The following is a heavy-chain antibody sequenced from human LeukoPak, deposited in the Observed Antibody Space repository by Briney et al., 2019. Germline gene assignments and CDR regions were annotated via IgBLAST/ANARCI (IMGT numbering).Heavy chain of an antibody. CDR2: ISGNGAFT. CDR3: AKDFGRNLGGPGY. J-gene: IGHJ4*02. V-gene: IGHV3-23*01. Sequence: GGSLRLSCAASGFTYSTYTMAWVRQGPGGGVEGVSGISGNGAFTYYADSVKGRFAISRDNSKSTLYLQMNSLRVEDTAVYYCAKDFGRNLGGPGYWGRGTLVTVSS. D-gene: IGHD3-10*01. CDR1: GFTYSTYT.